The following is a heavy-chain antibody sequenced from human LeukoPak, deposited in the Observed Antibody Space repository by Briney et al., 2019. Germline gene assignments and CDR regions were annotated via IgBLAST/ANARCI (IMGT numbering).Heavy chain of an antibody. CDR3: AKGLGAARGTNAFDI. CDR1: GFTFDDYA. D-gene: IGHD6-6*01. Sequence: GGSLRLSCAASGFTFDDYAMHWVRQAPGKGLEWVSGISWNSGSIGYADSVKGRFTISRDDAKNSLYLQMNSLRAEDMALYYCAKGLGAARGTNAFDIWGQGTMVTVSS. V-gene: IGHV3-9*03. J-gene: IGHJ3*02. CDR2: ISWNSGSI.